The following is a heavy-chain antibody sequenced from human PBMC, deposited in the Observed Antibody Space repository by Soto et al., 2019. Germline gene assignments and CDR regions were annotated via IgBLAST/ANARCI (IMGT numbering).Heavy chain of an antibody. J-gene: IGHJ2*01. Sequence: QVQLQESGPGLVKPSQTLSLTCTVSGGSISSGGYYWSWIRQHPGKGLEWIGYIYYSGSTYYNPSLKSRVTTSVDTSKKQCSLKLSSVTAADTAVYYCATTSHVSRFLEWPHRYFDLWGRGTLITVSS. CDR1: GGSISSGGYY. V-gene: IGHV4-31*03. CDR3: ATTSHVSRFLEWPHRYFDL. D-gene: IGHD3-3*01. CDR2: IYYSGST.